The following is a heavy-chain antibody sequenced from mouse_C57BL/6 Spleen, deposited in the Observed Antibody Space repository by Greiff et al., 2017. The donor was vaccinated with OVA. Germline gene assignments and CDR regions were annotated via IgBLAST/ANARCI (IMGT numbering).Heavy chain of an antibody. CDR3: ARTGRGYWYFDV. V-gene: IGHV1-18*01. Sequence: EVQLQESGPELVKPGASVKIPCKASGYTFTDYNMDWVKQSHGKSLEWIGDINPNNGGTIYNQKFKGKATLTVDKSSSTAYMELRSLTSEYTAVYYCARTGRGYWYFDVWGTGTTVTVSS. CDR1: GYTFTDYN. J-gene: IGHJ1*03. CDR2: INPNNGGT. D-gene: IGHD3-3*01.